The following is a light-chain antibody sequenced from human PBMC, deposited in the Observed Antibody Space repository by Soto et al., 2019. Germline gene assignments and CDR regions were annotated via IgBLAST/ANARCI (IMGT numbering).Light chain of an antibody. CDR3: QQYGSSPGAT. J-gene: IGKJ1*01. V-gene: IGKV3-20*01. Sequence: EIVLTQAPGTLSLYPGERATLSCRASQSVSSSYLAWYQQKPGQAPRLLIYGASSRATGIPDRFSGSGSGTDFTLTISRLEPEDFAVYYCQQYGSSPGATFGQGTKVDIK. CDR1: QSVSSSY. CDR2: GAS.